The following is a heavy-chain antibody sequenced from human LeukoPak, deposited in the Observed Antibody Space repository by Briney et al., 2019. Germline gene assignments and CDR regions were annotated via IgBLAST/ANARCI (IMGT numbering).Heavy chain of an antibody. V-gene: IGHV1-8*02. CDR2: MNPNSGNT. J-gene: IGHJ4*02. CDR1: GYTFTGYY. CDR3: ARGPGCISTSCPYYFDY. D-gene: IGHD2-2*01. Sequence: GASVKVSCKASGYTFTGYYMHWVRQAPGQGLDWMGWMNPNSGNTGYAQKFQGRVTMTRNTSISTAYMELSSLSSEDTAVYYCARGPGCISTSCPYYFDYWGQGTLVTVSS.